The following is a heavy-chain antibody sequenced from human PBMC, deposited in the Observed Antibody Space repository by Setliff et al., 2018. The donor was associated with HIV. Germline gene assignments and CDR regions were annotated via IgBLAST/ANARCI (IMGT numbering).Heavy chain of an antibody. V-gene: IGHV4-34*01. CDR3: ARTGSGSYDY. D-gene: IGHD1-26*01. Sequence: SETLSLTCAVYGGSFSDYYWSWIRQPPGKGLEWIGKINHSGGTNYNPSLKSRVTISVDTSKSQFSLKLSSVTAADTAVYYCARTGSGSYDYWGQGTLVTVSS. CDR1: GGSFSDYY. CDR2: INHSGGT. J-gene: IGHJ4*02.